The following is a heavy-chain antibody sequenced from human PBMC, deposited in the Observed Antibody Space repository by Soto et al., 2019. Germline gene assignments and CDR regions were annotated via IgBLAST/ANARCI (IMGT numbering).Heavy chain of an antibody. Sequence: SETLSLTCTVSGGSISSYYWSWIRQPPGKGLEWIGYIYYSGSTNYNPSLKSRVTISVDTSKNQFSLKLSSVTAADTAVYYCASIVGATDYGINVWGQGTTVTVSS. CDR3: ASIVGATDYGINV. CDR1: GGSISSYY. D-gene: IGHD1-26*01. J-gene: IGHJ6*02. CDR2: IYYSGST. V-gene: IGHV4-59*01.